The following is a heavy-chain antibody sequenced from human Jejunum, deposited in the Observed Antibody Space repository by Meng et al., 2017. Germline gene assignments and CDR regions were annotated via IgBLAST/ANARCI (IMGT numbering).Heavy chain of an antibody. D-gene: IGHD3-10*01. Sequence: GESLKISCAASGFIFSNYGMNWVRQAPGKGLEWVSSISSGSSYIYYADSVRGRFTISRDNAKNSLYLQMSSLRAEDTAVYYCARDIGAEGSGKYYSYPNWGQGTLVTVSS. V-gene: IGHV3-21*01. CDR1: GFIFSNYG. J-gene: IGHJ4*02. CDR3: ARDIGAEGSGKYYSYPN. CDR2: ISSGSSYI.